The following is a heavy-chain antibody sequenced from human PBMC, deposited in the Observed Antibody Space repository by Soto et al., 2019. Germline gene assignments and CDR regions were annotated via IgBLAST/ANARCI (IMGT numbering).Heavy chain of an antibody. D-gene: IGHD3-22*01. CDR1: GYTFTSDG. CDR3: ARDSIDYYDSRNFDY. J-gene: IGHJ4*02. V-gene: IGHV1-18*01. CDR2: ISAYNGNT. Sequence: VSVNGSCKASGYTFTSDGISWVRQAPGQGLEWMGWISAYNGNTNYAQKLQGRVTMTTDTSTSTAYMELRSLRSDDTAVYYCARDSIDYYDSRNFDYWGQGTLVTVSS.